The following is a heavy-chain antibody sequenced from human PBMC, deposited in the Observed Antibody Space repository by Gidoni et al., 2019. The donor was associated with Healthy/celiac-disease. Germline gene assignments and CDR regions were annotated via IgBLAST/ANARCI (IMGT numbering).Heavy chain of an antibody. CDR3: ARDQGPYDFWSGYYNVLPYVY. V-gene: IGHV4-4*07. CDR2: IYTSGST. Sequence: QVQLQESGPGLVKPSETLSLTCTVPGGSISSYYWSGIRPPAGKGLEGIGRIYTSGSTNYNPSLRSRVTMSVDTSKNQFSLKLSSVTAADTAVYYCARDQGPYDFWSGYYNVLPYVYWGQGTLVTVSS. J-gene: IGHJ4*02. D-gene: IGHD3-3*01. CDR1: GGSISSYY.